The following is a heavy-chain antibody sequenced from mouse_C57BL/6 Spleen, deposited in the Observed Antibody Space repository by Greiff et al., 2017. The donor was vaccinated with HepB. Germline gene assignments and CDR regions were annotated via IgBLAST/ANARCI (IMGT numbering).Heavy chain of an antibody. CDR2: INPSTGGT. CDR3: ARNDYGFAY. V-gene: IGHV1-42*01. CDR1: GYSFTGYY. J-gene: IGHJ3*01. Sequence: DVKLQESGPELVKPGASVKISCKASGYSFTGYYMNWVKQSPEKSLEWIGEINPSTGGTTYNQKFKAKATLTVDKSSSTAYMQLKSLTSEDSAVYYCARNDYGFAYWGQGTLVTVSA. D-gene: IGHD2-4*01.